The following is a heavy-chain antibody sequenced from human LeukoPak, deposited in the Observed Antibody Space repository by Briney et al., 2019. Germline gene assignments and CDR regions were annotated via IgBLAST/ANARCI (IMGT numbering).Heavy chain of an antibody. CDR2: MNPNSGNT. CDR3: ARVHFDSGYVVDY. V-gene: IGHV1-8*03. CDR1: GYTFTSYD. J-gene: IGHJ4*02. Sequence: GASVKVSCKASGYTFTSYDINWVRQATGQGLEWMGWMNPNSGNTGYAQKFQGRVTITRNTSISTAYMELSSLRSQDTAVYYCARVHFDSGYVVDYWGQGNLVTVSS. D-gene: IGHD5-12*01.